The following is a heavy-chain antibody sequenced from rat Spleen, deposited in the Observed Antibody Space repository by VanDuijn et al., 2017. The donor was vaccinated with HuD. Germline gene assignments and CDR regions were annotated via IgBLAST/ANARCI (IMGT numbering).Heavy chain of an antibody. CDR3: VRQRNPGGGTSYWYFDF. CDR2: ISYDGSST. CDR1: GFTFNNYW. V-gene: IGHV5-29*01. D-gene: IGHD4-2*01. Sequence: EVQLVESGGGLAQPGNSLKLTCSASGFTFNNYWMTWVRQAPTKGLEWVASISYDGSSTYYRDSVKGRFTISRDNAKSTLYLQMDSLRSEDTATYYCVRQRNPGGGTSYWYFDFWGPGTMVTVSS. J-gene: IGHJ1*01.